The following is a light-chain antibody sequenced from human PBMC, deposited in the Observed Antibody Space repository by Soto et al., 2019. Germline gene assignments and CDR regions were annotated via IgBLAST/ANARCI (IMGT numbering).Light chain of an antibody. CDR2: EVT. Sequence: QSVLTQPASVSGSPGQSITISCTGTSSDVGGYNYVSWYQQHPGKAPKLMIYEVTNRPSGVSNRFSGSKPGNTASLTISGLQAEDEADYYCSSYTTSNTLVFGTGTKVTVL. CDR3: SSYTTSNTLV. CDR1: SSDVGGYNY. J-gene: IGLJ1*01. V-gene: IGLV2-14*01.